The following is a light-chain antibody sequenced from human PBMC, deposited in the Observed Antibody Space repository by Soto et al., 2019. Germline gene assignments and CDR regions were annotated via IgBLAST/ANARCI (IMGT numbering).Light chain of an antibody. CDR2: GNS. J-gene: IGLJ1*01. Sequence: QSVLTQPPSVSGAPGQRVTTSCTGSSSNIGAGYDVHWYQQLPGTAPKLLIYGNSNRPSGVPDRFSGSKSGTSASLAITGLQAEDEADYYCQSYDSSLSGPFFGTGTKVTVL. CDR3: QSYDSSLSGPF. CDR1: SSNIGAGYD. V-gene: IGLV1-40*01.